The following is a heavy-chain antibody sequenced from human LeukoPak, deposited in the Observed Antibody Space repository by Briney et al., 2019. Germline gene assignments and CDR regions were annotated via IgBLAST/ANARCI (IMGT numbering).Heavy chain of an antibody. J-gene: IGHJ4*02. D-gene: IGHD6-6*01. CDR3: ARGSVVIFPYSSPYYFDY. Sequence: ASVKVSCKASGYTFTSYGISWVRQAPGQGLEWMGWISAYNGNTNYAQKFQGRVTITRNTSISTAYMELSSLRSEDTAVYYCARGSVVIFPYSSPYYFDYWGQGTLVTVSS. V-gene: IGHV1-18*01. CDR1: GYTFTSYG. CDR2: ISAYNGNT.